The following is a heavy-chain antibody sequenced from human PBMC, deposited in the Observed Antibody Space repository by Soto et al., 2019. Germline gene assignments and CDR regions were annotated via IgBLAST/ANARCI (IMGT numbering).Heavy chain of an antibody. Sequence: PGGSLRLSCAASGFTFSSYTMNWVRQAPGKGLEWVSSISSSSFYIYYADSVKGRFTISRDNVKNSLYLQMNSLRAEDTAVYYCAKDRYDPPTYYFDYWGQGTLVTVSS. D-gene: IGHD5-12*01. J-gene: IGHJ4*02. CDR3: AKDRYDPPTYYFDY. CDR1: GFTFSSYT. V-gene: IGHV3-21*04. CDR2: ISSSSFYI.